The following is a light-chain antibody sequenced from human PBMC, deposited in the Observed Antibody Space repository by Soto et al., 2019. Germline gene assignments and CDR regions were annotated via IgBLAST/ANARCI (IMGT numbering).Light chain of an antibody. V-gene: IGKV1-39*01. CDR2: AAS. J-gene: IGKJ5*01. CDR1: QSISSY. CDR3: QQSYSTPN. Sequence: DIQMTQSPSSLAASVGDTVTITFWSSQSISSYLNWYKQKPGKAPKLLIYAASSLQSGVPSRFSGNGSGTDFTLTIRSLQPEEFATYDCQQSYSTPNFGQGTRVEIK.